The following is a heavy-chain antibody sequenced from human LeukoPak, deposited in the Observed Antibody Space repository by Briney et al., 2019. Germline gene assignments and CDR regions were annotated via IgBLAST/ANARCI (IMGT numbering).Heavy chain of an antibody. V-gene: IGHV3-74*01. CDR2: IHSDGTET. CDR3: ARGHSSAWSIFDY. D-gene: IGHD6-19*01. Sequence: GGSLRLSCEGSGFTFSTYWMHWVRQDPGKGLVWVSSIHSDGTETHYANSVKGRFTISRDNAKNTLYLRMDSLRAEDTSVYYCARGHSSAWSIFDYWGQGALVSVSS. CDR1: GFTFSTYW. J-gene: IGHJ4*02.